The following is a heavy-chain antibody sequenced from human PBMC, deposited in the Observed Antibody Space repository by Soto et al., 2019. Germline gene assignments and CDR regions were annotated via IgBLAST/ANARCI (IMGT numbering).Heavy chain of an antibody. Sequence: GGSLRLSCAASGFTFSSYAMSWVRQAPGKGLEWVSAISGSGGSTYYADSVKGRFTISRDNSKNTLYLQMNSLRAEDTAVYYCAKAQKDSDILTGYYIPASFDPWGQGTLVTVSS. CDR3: AKAQKDSDILTGYYIPASFDP. CDR1: GFTFSSYA. D-gene: IGHD3-9*01. J-gene: IGHJ5*02. CDR2: ISGSGGST. V-gene: IGHV3-23*01.